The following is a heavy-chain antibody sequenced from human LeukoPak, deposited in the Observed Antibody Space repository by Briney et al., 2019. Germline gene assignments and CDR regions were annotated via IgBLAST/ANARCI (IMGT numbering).Heavy chain of an antibody. CDR3: ARGYCSSTTCPGDY. J-gene: IGHJ4*02. CDR1: GFTFSSSA. V-gene: IGHV3-30-3*01. D-gene: IGHD2-2*01. Sequence: GGSLRLSCAASGFTFSSSAMHWVRQAPGKGLEWVAVISYDGSNTYYADSVKGRFIIARDNSKNTMYLQMNSLRVEDTAMYYCARGYCSSTTCPGDYWGPGTLVTVSS. CDR2: ISYDGSNT.